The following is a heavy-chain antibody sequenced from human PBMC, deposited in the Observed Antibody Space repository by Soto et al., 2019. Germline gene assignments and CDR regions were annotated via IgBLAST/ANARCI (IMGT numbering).Heavy chain of an antibody. CDR2: ISYDGSNK. J-gene: IGHJ4*02. CDR3: ARDWYYYGSGSDYLRPPGGYFDY. Sequence: QVQLVESGGGVVQPGRSLRLSCAASGFTFSNYPMHWVRQAPGKGLEWVAVISYDGSNKYYADSVKGRFTISRDNSKNTLYLQMNSLRAEDTAVYYCARDWYYYGSGSDYLRPPGGYFDYWGQGTLVTVSS. D-gene: IGHD3-10*01. CDR1: GFTFSNYP. V-gene: IGHV3-30-3*01.